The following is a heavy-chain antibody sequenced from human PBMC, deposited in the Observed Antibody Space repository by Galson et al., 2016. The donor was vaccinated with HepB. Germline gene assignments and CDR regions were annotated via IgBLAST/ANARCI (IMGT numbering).Heavy chain of an antibody. V-gene: IGHV3-74*03. CDR1: GFTFSDYW. CDR2: INSDGSRT. J-gene: IGHJ3*02. CDR3: ARGPPYYYDSRGYTWAFDI. Sequence: SLRLSCAASGFTFSDYWMHWVRQGPGKGLVWVSRINSDGSRTMYADSVKGRFTISRDNAKNTLFLQMNSLRAEDTAVYYCARGPPYYYDSRGYTWAFDIWGQGTMVTVSS. D-gene: IGHD3-22*01.